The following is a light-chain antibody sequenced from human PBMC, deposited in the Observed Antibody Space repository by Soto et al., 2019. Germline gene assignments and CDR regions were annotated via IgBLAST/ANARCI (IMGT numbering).Light chain of an antibody. CDR2: AAS. CDR1: QSISSY. Sequence: DIQMTQSPSSLSASVGYRVTITCPASQSISSYLNWYQQKPGKAPKLLIYAASSLQSGVPSRFSGSGSGTDFTLTISSLQPEDFATYYCQQSYSTPPTFGQGTKVDI. V-gene: IGKV1-39*01. J-gene: IGKJ1*01. CDR3: QQSYSTPPT.